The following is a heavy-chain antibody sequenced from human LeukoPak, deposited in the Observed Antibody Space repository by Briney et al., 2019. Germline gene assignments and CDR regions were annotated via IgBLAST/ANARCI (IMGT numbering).Heavy chain of an antibody. Sequence: GASVKVSCKASGGTFSSYAIGWVRQAPGQGLEWMGGIIPIFGTANYAQKFQGRVTVTTDESTSTAYMELSSLRSEDTAVYYCARGDTAMVVTRMDVWGKGTTVTVSS. CDR3: ARGDTAMVVTRMDV. J-gene: IGHJ6*04. V-gene: IGHV1-69*05. D-gene: IGHD5-18*01. CDR2: IIPIFGTA. CDR1: GGTFSSYA.